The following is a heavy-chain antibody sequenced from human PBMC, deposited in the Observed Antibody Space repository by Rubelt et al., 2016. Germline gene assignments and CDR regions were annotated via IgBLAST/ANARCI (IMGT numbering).Heavy chain of an antibody. J-gene: IGHJ6*03. CDR3: ARGQWELPYYYYYYMDV. V-gene: IGHV4-31*03. D-gene: IGHD1-26*01. CDR1: GGSISSGGYY. Sequence: QVQLQESGPGLVKPSQTLSLTCTVSGGSISSGGYYWSWIRQHPGKGLEWIGYIYYSGSTYYNPSLKSRVTISVDTSKNQFSLKLSSVTAADTAVYYCARGQWELPYYYYYYMDVWGKGTTVTVSS. CDR2: IYYSGST.